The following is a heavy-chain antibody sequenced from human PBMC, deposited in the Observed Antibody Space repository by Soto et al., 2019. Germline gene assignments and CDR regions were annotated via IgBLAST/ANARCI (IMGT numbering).Heavy chain of an antibody. CDR3: ARDTSEAGGWSVDY. D-gene: IGHD6-19*01. CDR2: IWYDGSNS. Sequence: QVQLVESGGGVVQPGRSLRLSCAASRFTFSNYAMHWVRQAPGKGLEWVAVIWYDGSNSYYADSAKGRFSISRDNSKNTVYLQMNSLRVEDTAVYFCARDTSEAGGWSVDYWGQGTLVTVSS. CDR1: RFTFSNYA. V-gene: IGHV3-33*01. J-gene: IGHJ4*02.